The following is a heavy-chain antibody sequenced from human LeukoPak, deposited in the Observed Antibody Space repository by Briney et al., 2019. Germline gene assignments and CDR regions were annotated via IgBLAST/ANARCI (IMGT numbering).Heavy chain of an antibody. CDR2: ISSSGSTI. J-gene: IGHJ4*02. CDR1: GFTFSSYS. D-gene: IGHD3-10*01. Sequence: GGSLRLSCAASGFTFSSYSMSWIRQAPGKGLEWVSYISSSGSTIYYADSVKGRFTISRDNAKNSLYLQMNSLRAEDTAVYYCARITMVRGVIFYFDYWGQGTLVTVSS. CDR3: ARITMVRGVIFYFDY. V-gene: IGHV3-48*04.